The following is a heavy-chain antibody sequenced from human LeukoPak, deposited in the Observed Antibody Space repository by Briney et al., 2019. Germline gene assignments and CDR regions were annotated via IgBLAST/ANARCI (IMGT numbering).Heavy chain of an antibody. CDR1: GYTFTGYY. CDR3: ARDWVDITYYGMDV. V-gene: IGHV1-2*02. D-gene: IGHD3-9*01. CDR2: INPNSGGT. J-gene: IGHJ6*02. Sequence: ASVKVPCKASGYTFTGYYMHWVRQAPGQGLEWMGWINPNSGGTNYAQKFQGRVTMTRDTSISTAYMELSRLRSDDTAVYYCARDWVDITYYGMDVWGQGTTVTVSS.